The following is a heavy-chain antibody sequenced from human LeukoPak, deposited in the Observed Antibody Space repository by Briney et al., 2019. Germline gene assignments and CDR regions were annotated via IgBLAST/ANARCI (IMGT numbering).Heavy chain of an antibody. CDR2: INPSGGST. Sequence: ASVKVSCKASGYTLTSYYMHWVRQAPGQGLEWMGIINPSGGSTSYAQKFQGRVTMTRDTSTSTVYMELSSLRSEDTAVYYCARDSESFPSLSAFDIWGQGTMVTVSS. J-gene: IGHJ3*02. V-gene: IGHV1-46*01. CDR1: GYTLTSYY. D-gene: IGHD3-16*02. CDR3: ARDSESFPSLSAFDI.